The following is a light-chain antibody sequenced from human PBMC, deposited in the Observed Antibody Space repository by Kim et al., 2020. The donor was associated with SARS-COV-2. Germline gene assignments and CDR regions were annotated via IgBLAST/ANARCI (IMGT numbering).Light chain of an antibody. V-gene: IGKV3-11*01. CDR3: QQRHRWPPT. CDR1: LNVDNE. CDR2: DAS. Sequence: LSPRDRATLSGRASLNVDNELAWYLQKPGQTPRLLIYDASIRATGIPPRFSASGSETDFTLTSSGLEPEDFAVYYCQQRHRWPPTFGQGTRLEIK. J-gene: IGKJ5*01.